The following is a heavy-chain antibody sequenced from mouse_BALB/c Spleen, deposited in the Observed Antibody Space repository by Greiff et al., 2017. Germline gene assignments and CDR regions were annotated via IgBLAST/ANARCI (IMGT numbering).Heavy chain of an antibody. J-gene: IGHJ4*01. CDR3: ARNWDEYAMDY. CDR1: GFTFSSFG. CDR2: ISSGSSTI. D-gene: IGHD4-1*01. Sequence: EVMLVESGGGLVQPGGSRKLSCAASGFTFSSFGMHWVRQAPEKGLEWVAYISSGSSTIYYADTVKGRFTISRDNPKNTLFLQMTSLRSEDTAMYYCARNWDEYAMDYWGQGTSVTVSS. V-gene: IGHV5-17*02.